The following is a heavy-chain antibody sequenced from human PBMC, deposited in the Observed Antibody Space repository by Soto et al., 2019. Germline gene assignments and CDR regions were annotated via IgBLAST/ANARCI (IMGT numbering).Heavy chain of an antibody. CDR2: IYTSGST. V-gene: IGHV4-4*07. Sequence: PSETLSLTCTVSGGSISSYYWTWIRQPSGKGLEWIGRIYTSGSTNYNPSLKSRVTMSVDTSENQFSLKLSSVTAADTAVYYCARDLKFGQADYWGQGSQVTVSS. J-gene: IGHJ4*02. CDR3: ARDLKFGQADY. CDR1: GGSISSYY. D-gene: IGHD3-10*01.